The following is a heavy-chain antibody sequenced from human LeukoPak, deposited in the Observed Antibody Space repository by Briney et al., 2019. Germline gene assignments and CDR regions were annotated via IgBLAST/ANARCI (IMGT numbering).Heavy chain of an antibody. CDR3: ARGRVFLNWFDP. CDR1: GYTFTSYD. D-gene: IGHD3-3*01. CDR2: MNPNSGNT. J-gene: IGHJ5*02. V-gene: IGHV1-8*01. Sequence: ASVKVSCKASGYTFTSYDINWVRQATGQGLEWMGWMNPNSGNTGYAQKFQGRVTMTRNTSISTAYMELSSLRSEDTAVYYCARGRVFLNWFDPWGRGTLATVSS.